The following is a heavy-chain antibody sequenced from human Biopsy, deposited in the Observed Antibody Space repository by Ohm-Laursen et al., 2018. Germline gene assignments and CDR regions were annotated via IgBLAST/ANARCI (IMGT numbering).Heavy chain of an antibody. CDR2: ISWSSGTI. CDR3: VKSAYSSGFWEASDY. V-gene: IGHV3-9*01. D-gene: IGHD6-19*01. J-gene: IGHJ4*02. Sequence: SLRLSCTASGFTFDDYAMYWVRQAPGKGPEWVSGISWSSGTIGYADSVKGRFTVSRDNAKNSLFLQMNSLRVEDTALYYCVKSAYSSGFWEASDYWGQGTLVTVSS. CDR1: GFTFDDYA.